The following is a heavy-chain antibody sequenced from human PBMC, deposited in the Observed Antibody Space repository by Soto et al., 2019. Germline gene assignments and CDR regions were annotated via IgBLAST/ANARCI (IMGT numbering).Heavy chain of an antibody. CDR1: GGSFSGYY. V-gene: IGHV4-34*01. CDR3: ARGPHIAARRRRGYFDY. D-gene: IGHD6-6*01. Sequence: SETLSLTCAVYGGSFSGYYWSWIRQPPGKGLEWIGEINHSGSTNYNPSLKSRVTISVDTSKNQFSLKLSSVTAADTAVYYCARGPHIAARRRRGYFDYWGQGTLVTVSS. CDR2: INHSGST. J-gene: IGHJ4*02.